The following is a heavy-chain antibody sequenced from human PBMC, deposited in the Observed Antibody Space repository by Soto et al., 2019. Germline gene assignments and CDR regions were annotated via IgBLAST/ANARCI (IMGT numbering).Heavy chain of an antibody. D-gene: IGHD3-9*01. J-gene: IGHJ4*02. CDR2: IWYDGSNK. V-gene: IGHV3-33*01. CDR3: ARGASLNYFDY. CDR1: GFTFSNYG. Sequence: QVQLVESGGGLVQPGRSLRLSCAASGFTFSNYGIHWVRQAPGKGLEWVAVIWYDGSNKYYADSVKGRFTISRDNPKNTLYLQMNSLRAEDTAVYYCARGASLNYFDYWGQGTLVTVSS.